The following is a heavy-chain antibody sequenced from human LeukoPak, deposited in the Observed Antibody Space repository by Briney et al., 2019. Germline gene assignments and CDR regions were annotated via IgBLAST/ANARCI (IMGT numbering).Heavy chain of an antibody. D-gene: IGHD7-27*01. V-gene: IGHV3-53*01. J-gene: IGHJ4*02. CDR3: ARGLWGDY. CDR1: GFTVSSNY. CDR2: IYSGGTT. Sequence: GGSLRLSCAASGFTVSSNYMSWVRQAPGKGLEWVSVIYSGGTTYYADSVKGRFTISRDSSKNTLFLQMNSLRAEDTAVYFCARGLWGDYWGQGTLVTVSS.